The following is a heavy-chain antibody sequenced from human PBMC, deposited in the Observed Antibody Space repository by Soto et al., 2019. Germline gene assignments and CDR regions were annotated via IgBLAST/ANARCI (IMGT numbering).Heavy chain of an antibody. CDR3: AREGGYVDY. D-gene: IGHD1-1*01. CDR1: GGSVSNSNYC. Sequence: SETLSLTCTVSGGSVSNSNYCWGWIRQSPGKGLEWIGSVYYRGRSYSKSSVKSRVTISVDTSKNQFSPNLNSVTASDTAIYYCAREGGYVDYWGQGTLVTVSS. CDR2: VYYRGRS. J-gene: IGHJ4*02. V-gene: IGHV4-39*02.